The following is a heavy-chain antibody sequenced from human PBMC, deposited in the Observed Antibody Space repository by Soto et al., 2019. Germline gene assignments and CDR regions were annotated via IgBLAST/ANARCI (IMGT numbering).Heavy chain of an antibody. D-gene: IGHD3-10*01. J-gene: IGHJ4*02. CDR1: GYSFTSYW. CDR3: ARVRGGHSFDY. CDR2: IYPGDSDI. Sequence: GESLKISCQASGYSFTSYWIGWVRQMPGKGLESMGIIYPGDSDIRYSPSFQGQVTISVDKSISAAYLQWSSLKASDSAMYYCARVRGGHSFDYWGQRALVSVSS. V-gene: IGHV5-51*01.